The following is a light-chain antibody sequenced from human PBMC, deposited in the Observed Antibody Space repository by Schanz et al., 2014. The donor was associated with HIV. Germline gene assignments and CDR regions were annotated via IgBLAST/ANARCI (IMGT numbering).Light chain of an antibody. V-gene: IGKV1-9*01. J-gene: IGKJ2*01. CDR3: QQYDKWPPYT. CDR1: QGISSR. Sequence: IQLTQSPSSLSASVGDRVTLTCRASQGISSRLAWYQQKPGKAPKLLIYSASTLQTAVPSRFSGSGSGTEFTLTITSLQSEDFALYYCQQYDKWPPYTFGQGTKLDMK. CDR2: SAS.